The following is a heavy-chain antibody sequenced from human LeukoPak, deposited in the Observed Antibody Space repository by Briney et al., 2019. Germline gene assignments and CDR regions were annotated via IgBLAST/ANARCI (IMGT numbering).Heavy chain of an antibody. V-gene: IGHV3-30*18. CDR2: ISYDGSNK. J-gene: IGHJ3*02. Sequence: GGSLRLSCAASGFTFRSCWMKWVRQAPGKGLEWVAVISYDGSNKYYADSVQGRFTISRDNSKNTLYLQMNSLRAEDTAVYYCAKDPNGDYIGAFDIWGQGTMVIVS. D-gene: IGHD4-17*01. CDR1: GFTFRSCW. CDR3: AKDPNGDYIGAFDI.